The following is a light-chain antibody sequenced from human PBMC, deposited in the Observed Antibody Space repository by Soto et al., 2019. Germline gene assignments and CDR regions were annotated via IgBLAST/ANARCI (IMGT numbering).Light chain of an antibody. V-gene: IGLV2-14*01. CDR2: EVN. CDR1: SSDVGGYNY. CDR3: SSYTSSNTVI. J-gene: IGLJ2*01. Sequence: QSALTQPASVSGSPGQSITISCTGTSSDVGGYNYVSWYQQHPGKAPKLIIYEVNNRLSGVSNRFSGSKSGNTASLTISGLQAEDEADYYCSSYTSSNTVIFGGGTKLTVL.